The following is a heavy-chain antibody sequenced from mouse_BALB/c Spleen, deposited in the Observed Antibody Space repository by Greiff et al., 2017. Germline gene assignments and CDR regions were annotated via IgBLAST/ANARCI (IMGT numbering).Heavy chain of an antibody. J-gene: IGHJ4*01. CDR1: GYAFTNYL. CDR2: INPGSGGT. V-gene: IGHV1-54*01. CDR3: ARGGTMNTTYAMDY. D-gene: IGHD2-4*01. Sequence: QVQLQQSGAELVRPGTSVKVSCKASGYAFTNYLIEWVKQRPGQGLEWIGVINPGSGGTNYNEKFKGKATLTADKSSSTAYMQLSSLTSDDSAVYFGARGGTMNTTYAMDYWGQGTSVTVSS.